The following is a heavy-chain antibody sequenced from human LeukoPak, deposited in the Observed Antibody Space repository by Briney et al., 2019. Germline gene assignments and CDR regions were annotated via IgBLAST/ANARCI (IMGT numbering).Heavy chain of an antibody. Sequence: SVKVSCKASGGSFTHSYGVSWVRQAPGQGLEWMGGILTSFGRGNYPQKFQGRVTITTDESKTTAYMEVRHLSTEDTAVYFWVRPRPCSHSQGHAFDVGGGRTRVSVPS. D-gene: IGHD1-26*01. CDR3: VRPRPCSHSQGHAFDV. CDR1: GGSFTHSYG. V-gene: IGHV1-69*05. CDR2: ILTSFGRG. J-gene: IGHJ3*01.